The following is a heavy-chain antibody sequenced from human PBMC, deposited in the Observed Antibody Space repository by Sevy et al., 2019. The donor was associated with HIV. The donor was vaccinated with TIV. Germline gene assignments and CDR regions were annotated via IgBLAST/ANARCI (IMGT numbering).Heavy chain of an antibody. CDR3: ARSPPVVVVPGAPSWFDP. CDR1: DGSFSGYD. V-gene: IGHV4-34*01. CDR2: IKESGIT. Sequence: SETLSLTCAVHDGSFSGYDWNWIRQLPGKGLEWIGEIKESGITYYNPSLKSRVTISVDTSKKQFSLKLNSVTAADTAVYFCARSPPVVVVPGAPSWFDPWGQGSLVTVSS. D-gene: IGHD2-2*01. J-gene: IGHJ5*02.